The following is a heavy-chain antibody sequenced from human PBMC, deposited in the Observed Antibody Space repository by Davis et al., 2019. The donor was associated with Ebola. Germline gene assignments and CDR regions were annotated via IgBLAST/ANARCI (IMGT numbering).Heavy chain of an antibody. Sequence: GESLKISCAASGFTFSSYSMDWVRQAPGKGLEWVSYISSSSSTIFYAHSVKGRFTISRDNAKNSLYLQMNSLRDEDTAVYYCARDPNTIFGVHFYYYGMDVWGQGTTVTVSS. D-gene: IGHD3-3*01. CDR3: ARDPNTIFGVHFYYYGMDV. CDR1: GFTFSSYS. CDR2: ISSSSSTI. J-gene: IGHJ6*02. V-gene: IGHV3-48*02.